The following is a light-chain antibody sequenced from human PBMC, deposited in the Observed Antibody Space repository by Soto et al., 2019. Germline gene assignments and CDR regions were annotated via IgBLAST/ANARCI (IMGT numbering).Light chain of an antibody. CDR2: GNN. CDR3: QSYDSRLTAYV. J-gene: IGLJ1*01. CDR1: SSSIGAGYD. Sequence: QSVLTQPPSVSGAPGQRVTISCTGSSSSIGAGYDVHWYHQLPGATPKLLVSGNNNRPSGLPDRFSASKSGTSASLTITGLQTEDEAQYYCQSYDSRLTAYVFGTGTKLTVL. V-gene: IGLV1-40*01.